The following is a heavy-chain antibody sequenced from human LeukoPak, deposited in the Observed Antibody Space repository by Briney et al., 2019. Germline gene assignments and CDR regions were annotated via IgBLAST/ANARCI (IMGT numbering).Heavy chain of an antibody. CDR3: ARVAGYCSSTSCYKTFYYYYYMDV. J-gene: IGHJ6*03. V-gene: IGHV3-48*03. D-gene: IGHD2-2*02. CDR2: ISSSGSTI. CDR1: GFTFSSYE. Sequence: GGSLRLSCAASGFTFSSYEMNWVRQAPGKGLEWVSYISSSGSTIYYADSVKGRFTISRDNAKNSLYLQMNSLRAEDTAVYYCARVAGYCSSTSCYKTFYYYYYMDVWGQGTTVTVSS.